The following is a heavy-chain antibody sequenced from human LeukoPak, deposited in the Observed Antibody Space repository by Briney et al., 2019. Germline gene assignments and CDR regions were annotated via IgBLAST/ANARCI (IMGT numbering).Heavy chain of an antibody. CDR1: GYSFTCYW. V-gene: IGHV5-51*01. D-gene: IGHD6-13*01. CDR3: ARLAQQLVPPYYYYGMDV. Sequence: GESLKISCKGSGYSFTCYWIGWVRQMPGKGLEWMGIIYPGDSDTRYSPSFQGQVTISADKSISTAYLQWSSLKASDTAMYYCARLAQQLVPPYYYYGMDVWGQGTTVTVSS. CDR2: IYPGDSDT. J-gene: IGHJ6*02.